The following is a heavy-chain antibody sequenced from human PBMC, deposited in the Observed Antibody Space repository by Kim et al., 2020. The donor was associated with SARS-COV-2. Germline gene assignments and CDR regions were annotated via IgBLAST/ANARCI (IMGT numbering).Heavy chain of an antibody. D-gene: IGHD6-13*01. Sequence: NPTLKSRVAMSVDTSKNQLSLKLSTVTAADTAMYYCARGQQLVLGYFDLWGRGTLVSVSS. V-gene: IGHV4-4*07. CDR3: ARGQQLVLGYFDL. J-gene: IGHJ2*01.